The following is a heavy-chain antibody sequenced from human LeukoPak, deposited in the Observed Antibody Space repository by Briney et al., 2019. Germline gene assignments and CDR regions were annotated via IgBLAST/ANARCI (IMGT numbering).Heavy chain of an antibody. CDR2: ISSSGRTI. V-gene: IGHV3-48*03. Sequence: GGSLRLSCAASGFLFSNHEMNWVRQAPGKGLEWVSYISSSGRTIYYADSVKGRFTISRDNAKNSLYLQMDSLRAEDTALYYCARESEATDLWGQGTLVTVSS. J-gene: IGHJ4*02. CDR1: GFLFSNHE. CDR3: ARESEATDL.